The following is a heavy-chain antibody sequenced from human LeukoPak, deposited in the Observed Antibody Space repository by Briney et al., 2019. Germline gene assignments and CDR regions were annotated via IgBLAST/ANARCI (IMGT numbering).Heavy chain of an antibody. D-gene: IGHD2-15*01. CDR3: ARAPRYCSGGSCYGSRFDY. CDR1: GFTFSSYW. V-gene: IGHV3-7*04. CDR2: IKQDGNEK. J-gene: IGHJ4*02. Sequence: GGSLRLSCAASGFTFSSYWMSWVRQAPGKVLEWVANIKQDGNEKYYVDSVKGRFTISRDNAKNSLYLQMNSLRAEDTAVYYCARAPRYCSGGSCYGSRFDYWGQGTLVTVSS.